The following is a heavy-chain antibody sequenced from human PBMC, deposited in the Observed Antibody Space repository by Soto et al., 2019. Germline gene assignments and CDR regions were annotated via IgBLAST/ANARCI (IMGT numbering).Heavy chain of an antibody. CDR2: IWYDGSNK. CDR1: GFTFSSYG. J-gene: IGHJ4*02. D-gene: IGHD2-15*01. V-gene: IGHV3-33*01. CDR3: ARYPVRDSGYCSGGSCYLDY. Sequence: QVQLVESGGGVVQPGRSLRLSCAASGFTFSSYGMHWVRQAPGKGLEWVAVIWYDGSNKYYADSVKGRFTISRDNSKNTLYLQMNSLRAEDTAVYYCARYPVRDSGYCSGGSCYLDYWGQGTLVTVSS.